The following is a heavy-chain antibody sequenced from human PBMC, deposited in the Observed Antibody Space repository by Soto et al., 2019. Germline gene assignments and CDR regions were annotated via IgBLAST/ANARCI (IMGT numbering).Heavy chain of an antibody. J-gene: IGHJ6*02. CDR2: ISTYNGDT. CDR3: YYGMDV. V-gene: IGHV1-18*01. CDR1: GYTFTSYA. Sequence: ASVKVSCKASGYTFTSYAMHWVRQAPGQRLEWMGWISTYNGDTNYAQTFQGRVTMTTDTSTSTVHMEVGSLRSDDTAVYYYYYGMDVWGQGTPVTVSS.